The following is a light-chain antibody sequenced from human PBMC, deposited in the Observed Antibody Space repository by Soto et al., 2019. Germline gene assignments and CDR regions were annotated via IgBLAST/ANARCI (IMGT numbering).Light chain of an antibody. Sequence: QSALTQPASVSGSPGQSITISCTGTSSDVGGYNYVSWYQQHPGKAPKLMIYDVSNRPSGVSNRFSGSKSGNTASLTISGLQAEEEADYYCSSYTSSSTLYVFGTGTKLTVL. CDR3: SSYTSSSTLYV. CDR2: DVS. CDR1: SSDVGGYNY. V-gene: IGLV2-14*01. J-gene: IGLJ1*01.